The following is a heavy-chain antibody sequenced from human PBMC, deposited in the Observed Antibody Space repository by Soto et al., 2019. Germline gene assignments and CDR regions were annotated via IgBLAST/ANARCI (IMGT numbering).Heavy chain of an antibody. J-gene: IGHJ4*02. D-gene: IGHD6-13*01. CDR2: TFDGGTS. Sequence: QVQLQESGPGLVKPSGTLSLTCAGSGGSIDSSDWWNWVRQPPWKGLERIGETFDGGTSIYNPSPKSRVTISVDKSRNQFSLELTSVTAADTAVYYCARDHHYRNSWSFDSWGQGTLVTVSS. CDR3: ARDHHYRNSWSFDS. V-gene: IGHV4-4*02. CDR1: GGSIDSSDW.